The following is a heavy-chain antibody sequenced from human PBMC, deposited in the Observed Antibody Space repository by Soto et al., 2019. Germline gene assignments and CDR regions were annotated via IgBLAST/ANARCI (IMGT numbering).Heavy chain of an antibody. Sequence: EVQLLESGGGVEQPGGSLRLSCEASGFTFSSYAMSWVRQAPGKGLEWVSGINTRRTRTYYADSVKGRFTVSRDNSKNTLYMQMNSLRAEDTAVYYCAKDGFHDSYNYRSYFGSCGQGTLVTVSS. D-gene: IGHD5-12*01. CDR1: GFTFSSYA. J-gene: IGHJ4*02. V-gene: IGHV3-23*01. CDR2: INTRRTRT. CDR3: AKDGFHDSYNYRSYFGS.